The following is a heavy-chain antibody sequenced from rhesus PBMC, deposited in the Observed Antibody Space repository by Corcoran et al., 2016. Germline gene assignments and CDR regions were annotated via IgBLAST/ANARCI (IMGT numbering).Heavy chain of an antibody. CDR3: TRNRAGNQWYFYL. CDR2: IHNVSSYI. Sequence: EVQLVESGGGLVQPGGSLRLSCVASGFTFSSYGMSWVRQAPGKGLEWVSSIHNVSSYIKYADSVKGRFTISRDNAKNSLSLQMNSLRAEDTAVYYCTRNRAGNQWYFYLWGPGTPITISS. D-gene: IGHD4-17*01. CDR1: GFTFSSYG. V-gene: IGHV3S16*01. J-gene: IGHJ2*01.